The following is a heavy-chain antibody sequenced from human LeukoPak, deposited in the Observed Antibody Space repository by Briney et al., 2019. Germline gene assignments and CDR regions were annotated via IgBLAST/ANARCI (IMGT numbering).Heavy chain of an antibody. CDR3: AKDKGLSSGWYD. J-gene: IGHJ4*02. V-gene: IGHV1-18*04. CDR1: GYTFTSYY. D-gene: IGHD6-19*01. Sequence: ASVKVSCKASGYTFTSYYMHWVRQAPGQGLEWMGWISASNGNTKYAQKFLGRVTMTTDTSTSTAYMDLRSLTSDDTAVYYCAKDKGLSSGWYDWGQGTLVTVSS. CDR2: ISASNGNT.